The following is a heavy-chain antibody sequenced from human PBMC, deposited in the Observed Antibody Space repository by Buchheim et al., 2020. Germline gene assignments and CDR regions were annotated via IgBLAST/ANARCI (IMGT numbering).Heavy chain of an antibody. CDR1: GFTFSSYS. Sequence: EVQLVESGGGLVQPGGSLRLSCAASGFTFSSYSMNWVRQAPGKGLEWVSYISSSSSTIYYADSVKGRFTISRDNAKNSLYLQMNSLRDEDTAAYYCARESRLGYYDSSGLVDYWGQGTL. J-gene: IGHJ4*02. V-gene: IGHV3-48*02. CDR3: ARESRLGYYDSSGLVDY. D-gene: IGHD3-22*01. CDR2: ISSSSSTI.